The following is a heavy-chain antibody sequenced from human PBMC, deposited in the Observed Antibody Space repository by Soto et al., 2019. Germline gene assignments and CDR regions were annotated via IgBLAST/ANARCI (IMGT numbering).Heavy chain of an antibody. Sequence: ASVKVSCKASGYTFTGYYMHWVRQAPGQGLEWKGWINPNSGGTNYAQKFQGWVTMTRDTSISTAYMELSRLRSDDTAVYYCARDSDFWSGYGYYFDYWGQGTLVTVSS. J-gene: IGHJ4*02. D-gene: IGHD3-3*01. V-gene: IGHV1-2*04. CDR1: GYTFTGYY. CDR3: ARDSDFWSGYGYYFDY. CDR2: INPNSGGT.